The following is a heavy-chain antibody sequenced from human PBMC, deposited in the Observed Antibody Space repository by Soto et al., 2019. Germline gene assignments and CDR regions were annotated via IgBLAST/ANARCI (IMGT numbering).Heavy chain of an antibody. J-gene: IGHJ4*02. CDR3: AKALSEWIPTYFFDS. CDR2: ITYDGSNK. D-gene: IGHD3-3*01. Sequence: QVQLVESGGGVVQPGTSLRLSCAASGFSFSKYGIHWVRQAPGKGLEWVAIITYDGSNKYYLDSVKGRFTISRDNSRNTAFLQMDSLTAEDTATYYCAKALSEWIPTYFFDSWGQGARVTVTS. V-gene: IGHV3-30*18. CDR1: GFSFSKYG.